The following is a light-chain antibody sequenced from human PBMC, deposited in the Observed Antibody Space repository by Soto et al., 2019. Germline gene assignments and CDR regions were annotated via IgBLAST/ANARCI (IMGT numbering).Light chain of an antibody. V-gene: IGKV3-15*01. CDR1: QSVSGN. J-gene: IGKJ5*01. Sequence: EKVMTQSPAALSVSPGERATLSCRASQSVSGNLAWYQQKPGQAPRLLIHGASTRATGIPARFSGGGSGTEFTLTISSLQSEDFAIYYCQQYNNWPLTFGQGTRLEIK. CDR3: QQYNNWPLT. CDR2: GAS.